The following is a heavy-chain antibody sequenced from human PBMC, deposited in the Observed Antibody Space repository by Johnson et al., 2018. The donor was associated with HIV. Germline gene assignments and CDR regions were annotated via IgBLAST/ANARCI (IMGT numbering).Heavy chain of an antibody. D-gene: IGHD3-22*01. J-gene: IGHJ3*02. CDR1: GFTFSSYA. Sequence: QVQLVESGGGVVQPGRSLRLSCAASGFTFSSYAMHWVRQAPGKGLEWVAVISYDGSNKYYADSVKGRFTISRDNSKNTLYLQMNRLRAEDTAVYYCAGGYYDSSGLDAFDIWGQGTMVTVSS. V-gene: IGHV3-30-3*01. CDR2: ISYDGSNK. CDR3: AGGYYDSSGLDAFDI.